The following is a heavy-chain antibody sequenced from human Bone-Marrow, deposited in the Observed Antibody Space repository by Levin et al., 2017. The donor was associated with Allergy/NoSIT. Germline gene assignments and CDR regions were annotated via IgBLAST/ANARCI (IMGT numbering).Heavy chain of an antibody. D-gene: IGHD2-15*01. J-gene: IGHJ4*02. CDR2: MNPNSGNT. Sequence: GESLKISCKASGYTFTSYDINWVRQATGQGLEWMGWMNPNSGNTGYAQKFQGRVTMTRNTSISTAYMELSSLRSEDTAVYYCARGSGTVCCSGGSCLGEYFDYWGQGTLVTVSS. V-gene: IGHV1-8*01. CDR3: ARGSGTVCCSGGSCLGEYFDY. CDR1: GYTFTSYD.